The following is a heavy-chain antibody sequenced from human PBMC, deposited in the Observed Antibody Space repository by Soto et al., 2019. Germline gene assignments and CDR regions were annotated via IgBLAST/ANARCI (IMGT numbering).Heavy chain of an antibody. V-gene: IGHV3-21*04. J-gene: IGHJ4*02. CDR1: GFTFNNYG. CDR3: AREDSIIIPAVSDF. D-gene: IGHD2-2*01. CDR2: VSKSDYT. Sequence: GWSLRLSCVVSGFTFNNYGINWVRQAPGKGLEWVSTVSKSDYTYYSDSVKGRFTISRDNAKNTVSLQMNTLRAEDTAVYYCAREDSIIIPAVSDFWGQGTLVTVSS.